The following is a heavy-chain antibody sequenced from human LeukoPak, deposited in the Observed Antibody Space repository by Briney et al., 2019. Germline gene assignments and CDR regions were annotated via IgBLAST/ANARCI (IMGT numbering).Heavy chain of an antibody. CDR3: ARGRKQWLVLRNWFDP. CDR2: IIHSGST. CDR1: GGSFSGYY. D-gene: IGHD6-19*01. Sequence: SETLSLTCAVYGGSFSGYYWRWLGQPPGKGLEWIGEIIHSGSTNYNPSLKRRVTMSVDTSKNQFSLKLTSVTAADTAVYYCARGRKQWLVLRNWFDPWGQGTLVTVSS. J-gene: IGHJ5*02. V-gene: IGHV4-34*01.